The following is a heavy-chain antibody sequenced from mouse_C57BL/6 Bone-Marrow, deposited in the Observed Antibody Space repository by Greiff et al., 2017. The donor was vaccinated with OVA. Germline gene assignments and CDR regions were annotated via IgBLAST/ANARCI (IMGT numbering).Heavy chain of an antibody. CDR1: GYSITSDY. CDR3: ARGLYYGSSGFAY. CDR2: ISYSGST. Sequence: DVKLVESGPGLAKPSQTLSLTCSVTGYSITSDYWNWIRKFPGNKLEYMGYISYSGSTYYNPSLKSRISITRDTSKNQYYLQLNSVTTEDTATYYCARGLYYGSSGFAYWGQGTLVTVSA. V-gene: IGHV3-8*01. D-gene: IGHD1-1*01. J-gene: IGHJ3*01.